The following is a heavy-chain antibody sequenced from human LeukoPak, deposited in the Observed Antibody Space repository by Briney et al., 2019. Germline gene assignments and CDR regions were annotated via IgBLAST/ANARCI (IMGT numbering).Heavy chain of an antibody. Sequence: PGGSLRLSCAASGFTFSSYSMNWVRQAPGKGLEWVSSISSSSSYIYYADSVKGRFTISRDNAKNSLYLQMSSLRAEDTAVYYCARDKYCSGGSCYSLDSWGQGTLVTVSS. CDR3: ARDKYCSGGSCYSLDS. D-gene: IGHD2-15*01. CDR1: GFTFSSYS. CDR2: ISSSSSYI. V-gene: IGHV3-21*01. J-gene: IGHJ5*01.